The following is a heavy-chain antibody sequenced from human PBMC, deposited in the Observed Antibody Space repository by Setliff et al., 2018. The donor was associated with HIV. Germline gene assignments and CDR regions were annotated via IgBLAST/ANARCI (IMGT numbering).Heavy chain of an antibody. CDR2: IDPEDGET. CDR1: GYTFTDYY. Sequence: ASVKVSCKASGYTFTDYYIHWVQQAPGKGLEWMGHIDPEDGETIYADNFQGRVTMTADRSTNTAYMELGSLRSEDTAVYYCARAPKRVYYYGSGSYLHDAFDIWGQGTMVTVSS. J-gene: IGHJ3*02. D-gene: IGHD3-10*01. CDR3: ARAPKRVYYYGSGSYLHDAFDI. V-gene: IGHV1-69-2*01.